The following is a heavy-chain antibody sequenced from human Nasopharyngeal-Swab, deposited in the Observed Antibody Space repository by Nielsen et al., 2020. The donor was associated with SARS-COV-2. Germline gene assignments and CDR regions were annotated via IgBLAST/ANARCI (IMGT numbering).Heavy chain of an antibody. Sequence: GSLRLSCAVYGGSFSGYYWSWIRQPPGKGLEWIGEINHSGSTNYNPSLKSRVTISVDTSKNQFSLKLSSVTAADTAVYYCARSYSMVRGVMRPKVDYWGQGTLVTVSS. CDR1: GGSFSGYY. D-gene: IGHD3-10*01. CDR3: ARSYSMVRGVMRPKVDY. J-gene: IGHJ4*02. CDR2: INHSGST. V-gene: IGHV4-34*01.